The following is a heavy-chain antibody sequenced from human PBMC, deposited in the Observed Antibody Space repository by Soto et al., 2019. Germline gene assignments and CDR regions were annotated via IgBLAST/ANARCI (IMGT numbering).Heavy chain of an antibody. Sequence: EVQLLESGGGLVQPGGSLRLSCAASGFTFSSYAMNWVRQAPGKGLEWVSGISGSGVTTYYADSVKGRFTISRDNSKNTLFLQMNSLRDEDTAVYYCVKPPVITASYYYYDMDVWGQGTTVTVSS. CDR1: GFTFSSYA. D-gene: IGHD4-4*01. J-gene: IGHJ6*02. CDR2: ISGSGVTT. V-gene: IGHV3-23*01. CDR3: VKPPVITASYYYYDMDV.